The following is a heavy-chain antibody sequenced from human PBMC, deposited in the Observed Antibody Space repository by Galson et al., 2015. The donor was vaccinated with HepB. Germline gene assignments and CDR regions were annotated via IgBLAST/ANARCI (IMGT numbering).Heavy chain of an antibody. Sequence: SVKVSCKASGYDFDKYGLSWVRQAPGQGLEWMGWVSGYDGSANYSQKFQGRVTMTTQTSTGTAYLEMRSPRSDDTAVYYCARDSRLEIQHNNYYSYGIDVWGQRT. CDR3: ARDSRLEIQHNNYYSYGIDV. V-gene: IGHV1-18*01. J-gene: IGHJ6*02. CDR2: VSGYDGSA. D-gene: IGHD1-7*01. CDR1: GYDFDKYG.